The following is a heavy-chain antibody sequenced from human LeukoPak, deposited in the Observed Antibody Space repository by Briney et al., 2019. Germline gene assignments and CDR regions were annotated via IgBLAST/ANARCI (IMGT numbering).Heavy chain of an antibody. CDR1: GFTFSSYA. D-gene: IGHD2-2*02. V-gene: IGHV3-30*01. Sequence: GGSLRLSCAASGFTFSSYAMHWVRQAPGKGLEWVAVISYDGSNKYYADSVKGRFTISRDNSKNTLYLQMNSLRAEDTAVYYCASEGYCSSTSCYRALDPWGQGTLVTVSS. J-gene: IGHJ5*02. CDR2: ISYDGSNK. CDR3: ASEGYCSSTSCYRALDP.